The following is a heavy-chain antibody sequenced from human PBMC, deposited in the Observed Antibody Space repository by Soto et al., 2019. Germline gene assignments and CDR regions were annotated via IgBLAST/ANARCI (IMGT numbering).Heavy chain of an antibody. CDR2: IYYSGST. D-gene: IGHD3-22*01. J-gene: IGHJ4*02. CDR3: ARAGYDSSGLGY. V-gene: IGHV4-30-4*08. CDR1: DGYIGGVCCC. Sequence: VVDGYIGGVCCCWSWISQPPGKGLEWIGYIYYSGSTYYNPSLKSRVTISVDTSKNQFSLKLSSVTAADTAVYYCARAGYDSSGLGYWGQGTLVTVSS.